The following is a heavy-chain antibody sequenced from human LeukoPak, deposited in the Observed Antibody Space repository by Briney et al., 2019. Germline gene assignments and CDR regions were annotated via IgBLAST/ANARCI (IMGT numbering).Heavy chain of an antibody. V-gene: IGHV3-23*01. CDR3: AKAMHLAGGTAMAQGLFDY. J-gene: IGHJ4*02. D-gene: IGHD5-18*01. CDR2: ISGSGGST. Sequence: PGGSLRLSCAASGFTFSSYAVSWVRQAPGKGLEWVSAISGSGGSTYYADSVKGRFTISRDNSKNTLYLQMNSLRAEDTAVYYCAKAMHLAGGTAMAQGLFDYWGQGTLVTVSS. CDR1: GFTFSSYA.